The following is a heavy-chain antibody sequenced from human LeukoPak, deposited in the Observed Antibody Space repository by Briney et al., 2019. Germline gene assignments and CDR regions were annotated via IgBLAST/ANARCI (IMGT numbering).Heavy chain of an antibody. Sequence: GGSLRLSCAASGFTFSSYAMHWVRQAPGKGLEWVAVISYDGSNKYYADSVKGRFTISRDNSKNTLYLQMNSLRAEDTAVYYCARVRFLEWLEIDYWGQGTLVTVSS. V-gene: IGHV3-30*04. D-gene: IGHD3-3*01. CDR2: ISYDGSNK. CDR3: ARVRFLEWLEIDY. CDR1: GFTFSSYA. J-gene: IGHJ4*02.